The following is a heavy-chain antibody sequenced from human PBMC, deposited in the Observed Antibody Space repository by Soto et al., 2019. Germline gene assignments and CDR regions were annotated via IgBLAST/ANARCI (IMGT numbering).Heavy chain of an antibody. V-gene: IGHV1-3*05. D-gene: IGHD6-19*01. CDR1: GYTFTSYA. CDR2: INAGNGNT. Sequence: QVQLVQSGAEEKKPGASVKVSCKASGYTFTSYAMHWVRQAPGQRLEWMGWINAGNGNTKYSQKFQGRVTITRDTSASTAHMELSSLRSEDKAVYCCARASGWYVSDYWGQGTLVTVSS. J-gene: IGHJ4*02. CDR3: ARASGWYVSDY.